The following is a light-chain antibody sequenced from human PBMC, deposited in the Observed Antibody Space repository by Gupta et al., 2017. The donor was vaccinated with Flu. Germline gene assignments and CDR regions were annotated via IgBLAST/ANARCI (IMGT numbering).Light chain of an antibody. J-gene: IGKJ2*01. CDR3: QQYGSSPAFS. CDR1: QTVAGSF. V-gene: IGKV3-20*01. CDR2: GAS. Sequence: EVVLTQSPGSLSLSPGERATLSCRASQTVAGSFLAWYQQQPGQAPRLLIYGASTRAADIPDRFSGSVSGTDFTLTISRLEPEDFAVYYCQQYGSSPAFSFGQGTKLE.